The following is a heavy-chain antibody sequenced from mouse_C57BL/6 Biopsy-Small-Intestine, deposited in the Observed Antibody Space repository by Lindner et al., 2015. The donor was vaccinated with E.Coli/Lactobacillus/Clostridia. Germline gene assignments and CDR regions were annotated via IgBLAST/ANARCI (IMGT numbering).Heavy chain of an antibody. V-gene: IGHV1-18*01. D-gene: IGHD2-4*01. Sequence: SVKVSCKVSGYTLTELSMHWVRQAPGKGLEWMGGFDPEDGETIYAQKFQGRVTMTEDTSTATAYMELSSLRSEDTAVYYCATDLPHDFWSDSKALYFDYWGQGTLVTVSS. CDR2: FDPEDGET. CDR3: ATDLPHDFWSDSKALYFDY. CDR1: GYTLTELS. J-gene: IGHJ2*01.